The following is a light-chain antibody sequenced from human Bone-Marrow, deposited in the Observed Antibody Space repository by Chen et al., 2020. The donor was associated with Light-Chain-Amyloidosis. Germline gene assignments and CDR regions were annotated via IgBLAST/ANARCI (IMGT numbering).Light chain of an antibody. CDR3: QSYDSSLSGFRV. CDR1: SSNIGAGYD. CDR2: GNN. J-gene: IGLJ1*01. V-gene: IGLV1-40*01. Sequence: QSVLTQPPSVSGAPGPRVTISCTGSSSNIGAGYDVHWYQQLPGTAPKLLIYGNNNRPSGAPARFSGSKSGTSASLAITGLQVEDEADYYCQSYDSSLSGFRVFGTGTKVTVL.